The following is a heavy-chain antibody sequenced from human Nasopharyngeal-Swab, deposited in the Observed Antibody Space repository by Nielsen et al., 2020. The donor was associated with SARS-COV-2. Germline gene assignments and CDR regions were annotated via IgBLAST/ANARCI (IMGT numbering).Heavy chain of an antibody. V-gene: IGHV3-21*01. CDR1: GFTFSSYA. D-gene: IGHD3-3*01. J-gene: IGHJ4*02. CDR3: ASAYYDFWSGDEYYFDY. Sequence: GGSLRLSCAASGFTFSSYAMSWVRQAPGKGLEWVSSISSSSSYIYYADSVKGRFTISRDNAKNSLYLQMNSLRAEDTAVYYCASAYYDFWSGDEYYFDYWGQGTLVTVSS. CDR2: ISSSSSYI.